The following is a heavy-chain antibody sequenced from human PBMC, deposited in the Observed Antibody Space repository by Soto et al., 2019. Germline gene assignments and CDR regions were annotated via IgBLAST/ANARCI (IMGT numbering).Heavy chain of an antibody. V-gene: IGHV4-59*08. CDR3: AAIVGATSGWDY. Sequence: QVQLQESCRGLVKPSETLSLTCTVSGGSISSYYWSWIRQPPGKGLEWIGYIYYSGSTNYNPSLKSRVTISVDTSKNQFSLKLSSVTAADTAVYYCAAIVGATSGWDYWGQGTLVTVSS. D-gene: IGHD1-26*01. CDR2: IYYSGST. CDR1: GGSISSYY. J-gene: IGHJ4*02.